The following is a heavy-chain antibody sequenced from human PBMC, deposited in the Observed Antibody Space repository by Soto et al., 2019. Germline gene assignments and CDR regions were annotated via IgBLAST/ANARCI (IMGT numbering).Heavy chain of an antibody. D-gene: IGHD6-19*01. Sequence: QVQLVQSGAEVKKPGASVKVSCTASGYTFTSYFLHWVRQAPGQGLEWMGVINPTGGATSYAQKFQGRVSMTRETSTSTVYMELSSLGPDDTAVYYCARVEVQGAYISVWGQGTLVTVSS. V-gene: IGHV1-46*01. CDR2: INPTGGAT. CDR1: GYTFTSYF. J-gene: IGHJ4*02. CDR3: ARVEVQGAYISV.